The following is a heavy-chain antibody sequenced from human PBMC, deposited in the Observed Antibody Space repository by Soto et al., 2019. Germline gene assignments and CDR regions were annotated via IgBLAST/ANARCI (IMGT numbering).Heavy chain of an antibody. Sequence: QVQLVQSGAEVKKPGASVKVSCKVSGYTLTELSMHWVRQAPGKGLEWLGGFDPEDGETIYAQKSQCRASMTDNTTTNTAYTELSSLRSEETAVYYCVTDNNYPDAFDFWGQGTMVTVSS. CDR1: GYTLTELS. V-gene: IGHV1-24*01. CDR2: FDPEDGET. J-gene: IGHJ3*01. D-gene: IGHD1-1*01. CDR3: VTDNNYPDAFDF.